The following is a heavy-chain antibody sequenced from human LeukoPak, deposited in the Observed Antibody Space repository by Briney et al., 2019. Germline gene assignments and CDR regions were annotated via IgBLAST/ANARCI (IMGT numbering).Heavy chain of an antibody. Sequence: GGSLRLSCAASGFTFSGSAMHWVRQAPGKGLEWVSSISSSSSYIYYADSVKGRFTISRDNAKNSLYLQMNSLRAEDTAVYYCAKADSGHDYFDYWGQGTLVTVSS. CDR2: ISSSSSYI. D-gene: IGHD5-12*01. V-gene: IGHV3-21*04. CDR1: GFTFSGSA. CDR3: AKADSGHDYFDY. J-gene: IGHJ4*02.